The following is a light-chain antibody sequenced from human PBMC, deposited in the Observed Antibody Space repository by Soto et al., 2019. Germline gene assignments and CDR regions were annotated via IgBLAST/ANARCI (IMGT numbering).Light chain of an antibody. CDR3: SSYTSSIPYV. V-gene: IGLV2-14*01. J-gene: IGLJ1*01. Sequence: QSVLTQPASVSGSPGQSITISCTGTSSDVGGYNYVSWYQRHPGKAPKLMIYDVSNRPSGVSNRFSGSKSGNTASLTISGLQAEDEADYYCSSYTSSIPYVFGTGTKV. CDR2: DVS. CDR1: SSDVGGYNY.